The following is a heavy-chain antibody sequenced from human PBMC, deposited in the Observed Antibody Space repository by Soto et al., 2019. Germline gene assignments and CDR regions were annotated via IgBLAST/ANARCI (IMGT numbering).Heavy chain of an antibody. CDR3: AKGIAAAGYYFDY. CDR2: ISGSGGST. Sequence: GSLRLSCAASGFTFSSYAMSWVRQAPGKGLEWASAISGSGGSTYYADSVKGRFTISRDNSKNTLYLQMNSLRAEDTAVYYCAKGIAAAGYYFDYWGQGTLVTVSS. D-gene: IGHD6-13*01. J-gene: IGHJ4*02. CDR1: GFTFSSYA. V-gene: IGHV3-23*01.